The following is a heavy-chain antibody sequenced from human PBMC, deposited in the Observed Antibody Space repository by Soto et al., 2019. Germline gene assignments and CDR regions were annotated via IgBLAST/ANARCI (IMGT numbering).Heavy chain of an antibody. CDR2: IYYSGST. V-gene: IGHV4-39*01. D-gene: IGHD3-3*01. CDR3: ARHTIFGVVMGVPGY. J-gene: IGHJ4*02. Sequence: PSETLSLTCTVSGGSISSSSYYWGWIRQPPGKGLEWIGSIYYSGSTYYNPSLKSRVTISVDTSKNQFSLKLSSVTAADTAVYYCARHTIFGVVMGVPGYWGQGTLVTVSS. CDR1: GGSISSSSYY.